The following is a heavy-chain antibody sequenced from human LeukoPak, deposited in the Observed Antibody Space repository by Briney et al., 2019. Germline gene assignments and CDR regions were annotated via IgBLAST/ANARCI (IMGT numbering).Heavy chain of an antibody. CDR2: IYYSGST. CDR3: ARDKGYCSSTSCYDAFDI. D-gene: IGHD2-2*01. CDR1: GGSISSGDYH. J-gene: IGHJ3*02. V-gene: IGHV4-30-4*08. Sequence: SQTLSLTCTVSGGSISSGDYHWSWIRQPPGKGLEWIGHIYYSGSTYYNPSLKIRVPISEEPSKNQFSLTLSSVTAADTAVYYCARDKGYCSSTSCYDAFDIWGQGTMVTVSS.